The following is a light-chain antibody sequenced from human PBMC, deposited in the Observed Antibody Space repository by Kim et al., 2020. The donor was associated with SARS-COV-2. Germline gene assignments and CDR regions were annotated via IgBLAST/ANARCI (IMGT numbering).Light chain of an antibody. CDR1: KLGDKY. CDR2: QDS. J-gene: IGLJ2*01. V-gene: IGLV3-1*01. Sequence: VSPGQTSSITCSGDKLGDKYACWYQQRPGQSPVLVIYQDSKRPSGIPERFSGSNSENTATLTISGTQAMDEADYYCQAWDSSIVVFGGGTQLTVL. CDR3: QAWDSSIVV.